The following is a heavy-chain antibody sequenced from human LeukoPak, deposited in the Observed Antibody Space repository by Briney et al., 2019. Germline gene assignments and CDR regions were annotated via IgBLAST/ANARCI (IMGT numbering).Heavy chain of an antibody. Sequence: GGSLRLSCAASGFTFSNAWMSWVRQAPGKGLEWVGRIKSKTDGGTTDYAAPVKGRFTISRDDSKNTLYLQMNSLRAEDTAVYYCARGTPNPRGFWSGSEPPFDYWGQGTLVTVSS. CDR2: IKSKTDGGTT. CDR1: GFTFSNAW. V-gene: IGHV3-15*01. J-gene: IGHJ4*02. D-gene: IGHD3-3*01. CDR3: ARGTPNPRGFWSGSEPPFDY.